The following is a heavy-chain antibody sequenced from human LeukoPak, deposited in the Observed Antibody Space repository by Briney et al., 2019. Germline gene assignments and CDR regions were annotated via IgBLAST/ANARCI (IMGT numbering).Heavy chain of an antibody. CDR1: GGSFSGYY. J-gene: IGHJ4*02. D-gene: IGHD3-16*01. V-gene: IGHV4-34*09. CDR3: ARADWGRGPEY. CDR2: INHSGST. Sequence: SETLSLTCAVYGGSFSGYYWSWIRQPPGKGLEWIGEINHSGSTNYNPSLKSRVTISVDTSKNQFSLKLSSVTVADTAVYYCARADWGRGPEYWGQGTLVTVSS.